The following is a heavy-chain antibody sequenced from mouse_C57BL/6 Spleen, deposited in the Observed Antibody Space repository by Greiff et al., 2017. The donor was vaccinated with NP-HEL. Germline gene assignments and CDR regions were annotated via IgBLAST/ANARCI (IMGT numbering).Heavy chain of an antibody. D-gene: IGHD1-1*01. CDR2: IDPEDGDT. V-gene: IGHV14-1*01. J-gene: IGHJ2*01. CDR1: GFNIKDYY. Sequence: VQLQQSGAELVRPGVSVKLSCTASGFNIKDYYMHWVKQRPEQGLEWIGRIDPEDGDTEYAPKFQGKATMTADTSSNTAYLQLSSLTSEDTAVYYCTAITTVVATDYWGQGTTLTVSS. CDR3: TAITTVVATDY.